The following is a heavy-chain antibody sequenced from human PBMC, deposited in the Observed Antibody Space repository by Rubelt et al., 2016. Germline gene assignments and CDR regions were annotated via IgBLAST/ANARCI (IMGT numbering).Heavy chain of an antibody. Sequence: GGPLRLSCAASGFTFSDHCMSWVRQAPGKGLEWVANINQDGSEKKYVDSVKGRFTISRDNAKNSLFLQMSSLRAEDTAVYYCARAPQVYCSYGLEVWGQGTTVTVSS. J-gene: IGHJ6*02. V-gene: IGHV3-7*03. CDR1: GFTFSDHC. CDR2: INQDGSEK. CDR3: ARAPQVYCSYGLEV. D-gene: IGHD5/OR15-5a*01.